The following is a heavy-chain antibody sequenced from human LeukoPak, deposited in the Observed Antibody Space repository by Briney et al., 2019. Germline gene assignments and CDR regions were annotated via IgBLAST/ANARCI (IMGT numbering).Heavy chain of an antibody. J-gene: IGHJ4*02. V-gene: IGHV4-59*01. CDR2: TSYNRHT. D-gene: IGHD5-18*01. CDR3: ARWHSHGRYFDY. Sequence: CIGYTSYNRHTDYKPSLKSRVTISVEKSKKKFSLKLTSATVADTAIYYCARWHSHGRYFDYWGQGALVTVSS.